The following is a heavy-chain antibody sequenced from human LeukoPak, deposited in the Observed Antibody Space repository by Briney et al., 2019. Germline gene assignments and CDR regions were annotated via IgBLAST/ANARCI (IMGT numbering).Heavy chain of an antibody. V-gene: IGHV3-30*02. CDR1: GFGFSDYG. CDR2: IRYNGDNK. D-gene: IGHD3-3*01. J-gene: IGHJ6*03. Sequence: GGSLRLSCEASGFGFSDYGMHWVRQAPGKGLEWVAFIRYNGDNKYYADSVKGRFTVSRDNSQSTLYLQMNSLRVEDTAVYYCAKRVVIRSTDYFYYYIHVWGKGTTVTVSS. CDR3: AKRVVIRSTDYFYYYIHV.